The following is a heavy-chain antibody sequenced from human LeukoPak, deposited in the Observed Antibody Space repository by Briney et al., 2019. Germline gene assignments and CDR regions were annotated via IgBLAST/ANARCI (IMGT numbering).Heavy chain of an antibody. J-gene: IGHJ4*02. CDR3: ARDEGGLQSDY. Sequence: PGGSLRLSCAASGFTFSSYNMNWVRQAPGKGLEWVSYISSSSSTIYYADSVKGRFTISRDNAKNSLYLQMNSLRAEDTAVYYCARDEGGLQSDYWGQGTLVTVSS. CDR2: ISSSSSTI. CDR1: GFTFSSYN. V-gene: IGHV3-48*04. D-gene: IGHD4-11*01.